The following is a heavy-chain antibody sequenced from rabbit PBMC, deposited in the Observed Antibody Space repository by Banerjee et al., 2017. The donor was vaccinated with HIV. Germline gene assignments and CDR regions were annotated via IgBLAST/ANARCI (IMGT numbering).Heavy chain of an antibody. V-gene: IGHV1S40*01. CDR1: GFSFSSDHY. CDR2: TRVSGSSAT. CDR3: ARGVNGYGYAINL. D-gene: IGHD6-1*01. Sequence: QSLEESGGDLVKPGASLTLTCTASGFSFSSDHYMCWVRQAPGKGLEWIACTRVSGSSATWYASWAKGRFTISKTSSTTVTLQMPSLTAADTATYFCARGVNGYGYAINLWGPGTLVTVS. J-gene: IGHJ4*01.